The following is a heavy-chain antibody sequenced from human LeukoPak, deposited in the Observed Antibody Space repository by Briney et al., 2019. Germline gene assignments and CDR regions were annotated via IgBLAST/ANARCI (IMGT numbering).Heavy chain of an antibody. CDR1: GFTFSSYA. CDR2: ISGSGGST. CDR3: AKEDDGELRFGELYLGY. D-gene: IGHD3-10*01. J-gene: IGHJ4*02. V-gene: IGHV3-23*01. Sequence: PGGSLRLSCAASGFTFSSYAMSWVRQAPGKGLEWVSAISGSGGSTYYADSVKGRFTISRDNSKNTLYLQMNSLRAEDTAVYYCAKEDDGELRFGELYLGYWGQGTLVTVSS.